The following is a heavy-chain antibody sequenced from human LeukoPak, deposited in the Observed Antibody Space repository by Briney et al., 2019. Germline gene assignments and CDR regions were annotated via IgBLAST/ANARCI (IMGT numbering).Heavy chain of an antibody. CDR1: GFTFSTYA. CDR3: AREEFFGD. Sequence: GRSLRLSCAASGFTFSTYAMHWVRQAPGKGLEWVAVISYDGSNKYYADSVKGRFTISRDNSKNTLYLQMNSLRAEDTAVYYSAREEFFGDWGQGTLVIVYS. V-gene: IGHV3-30*01. J-gene: IGHJ4*02. D-gene: IGHD3-10*01. CDR2: ISYDGSNK.